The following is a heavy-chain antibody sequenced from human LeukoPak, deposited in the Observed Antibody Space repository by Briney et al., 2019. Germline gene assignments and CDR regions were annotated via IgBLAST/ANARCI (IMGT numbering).Heavy chain of an antibody. CDR2: ISYDGSNK. CDR1: GFTFSSYA. Sequence: GRSLRLSCAASGFTFSSYAMHWVRQAPGKGLEWVAVISYDGSNKYYADSVKGRFTISRDNSKNTLYLQMNSLRAEDTAVYCCARDFYCSSTSCADYWGQGTLVTVSS. V-gene: IGHV3-30*04. D-gene: IGHD2-2*01. J-gene: IGHJ4*02. CDR3: ARDFYCSSTSCADY.